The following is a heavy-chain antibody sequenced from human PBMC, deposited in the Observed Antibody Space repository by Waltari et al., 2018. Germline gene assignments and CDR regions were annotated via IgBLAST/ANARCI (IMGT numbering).Heavy chain of an antibody. CDR2: ISGSGGST. V-gene: IGHV3-23*01. J-gene: IGHJ4*02. Sequence: EVQLLESGGGLVQPGGSLRLYCAASGFTFSSYAMCWVRQAPGKGLDWVSAISGSGGSTYYADSVKGRFTISRDNSKNTLYLQMNSLRAEDTAVYYCAKLRLYSGSYVYWGQGTLVTVSS. CDR3: AKLRLYSGSYVY. D-gene: IGHD1-26*01. CDR1: GFTFSSYA.